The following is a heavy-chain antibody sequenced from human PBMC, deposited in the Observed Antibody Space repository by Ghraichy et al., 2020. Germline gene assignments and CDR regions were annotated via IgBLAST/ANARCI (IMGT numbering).Heavy chain of an antibody. CDR3: ARVYCSTTNCLDS. CDR2: VYYSGYT. D-gene: IGHD2-2*01. V-gene: IGHV4-59*01. Sequence: SETLSLTCTVSGGSISSYYWSWIRQPPGKGLEWIGYVYYSGYTRFNPSLESRVTISVDTSKNQFSLKVKSVTAADTAVYYCARVYCSTTNCLDSWGQGTLVTVSA. CDR1: GGSISSYY. J-gene: IGHJ4*02.